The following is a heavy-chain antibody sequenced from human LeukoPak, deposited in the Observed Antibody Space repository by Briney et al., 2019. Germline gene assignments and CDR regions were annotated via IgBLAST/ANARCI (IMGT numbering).Heavy chain of an antibody. CDR2: INHSGST. D-gene: IGHD5-12*01. J-gene: IGHJ4*02. V-gene: IGHV4-34*01. CDR3: ATSGYSGYDLNS. CDR1: GGSFSGNY. Sequence: SETLSLTCAVYGGSFSGNYWSWIRQPPGQGLEWIGEINHSGSTNYNPSLKSRVTISVDTSKNQFSLKLSSVTAADTAMYYCATSGYSGYDLNSWGQGTLVTVSS.